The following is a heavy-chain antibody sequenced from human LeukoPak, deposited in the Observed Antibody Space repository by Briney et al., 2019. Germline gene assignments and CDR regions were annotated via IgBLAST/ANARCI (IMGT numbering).Heavy chain of an antibody. Sequence: ASGSLSLTCSGYTFTRYSLCWVRHGPGQGLEWVGWISAYNGNTNYAQKLQGRVTMTTSTSTSTAYMEPRSLRSDGTAVYYCARDHYYFGFGGRGPQTTVT. D-gene: IGHD2/OR15-2a*01. J-gene: IGHJ6*02. V-gene: IGHV1-18*01. CDR2: ISAYNGNT. CDR1: GYTFTRYS. CDR3: ARDHYYFGFGG.